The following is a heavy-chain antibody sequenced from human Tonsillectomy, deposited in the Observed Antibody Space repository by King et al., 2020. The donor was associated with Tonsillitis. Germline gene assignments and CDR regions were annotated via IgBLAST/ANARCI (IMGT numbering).Heavy chain of an antibody. CDR3: ARNLRKADY. CDR2: VSTSGAVT. CDR1: GFIFSTYA. V-gene: IGHV3-23*04. Sequence: VQLVESGGDLVQPGGSLRLSCAASGFIFSTYAMSWVRQAPGKGLEWVSGVSTSGAVTYYADSVKGRFTISRDNSKNTLYLQMNSLRVEDTAVYYCARNLRKADYWGQGTLVTVSS. D-gene: IGHD1-14*01. J-gene: IGHJ4*02.